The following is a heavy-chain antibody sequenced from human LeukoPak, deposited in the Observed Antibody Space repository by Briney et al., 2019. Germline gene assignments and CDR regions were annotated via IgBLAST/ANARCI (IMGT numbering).Heavy chain of an antibody. Sequence: SETLSLTCAVYGGSFSGYYWSWIRQPPGKGLEWIGEINHSGSTNYNPSLKSRVTISVDTSKNQFSLKLSSVTAADTAVYYCARHTYYDILTGYPYYFDYWGQGTPVTVSS. D-gene: IGHD3-9*01. CDR2: INHSGST. CDR3: ARHTYYDILTGYPYYFDY. J-gene: IGHJ4*02. V-gene: IGHV4-34*01. CDR1: GGSFSGYY.